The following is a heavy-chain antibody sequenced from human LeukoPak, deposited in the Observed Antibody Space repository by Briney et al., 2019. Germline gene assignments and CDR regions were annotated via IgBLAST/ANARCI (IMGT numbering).Heavy chain of an antibody. CDR1: GFTFRRYA. J-gene: IGHJ4*02. V-gene: IGHV3-30*01. CDR3: ARGKGGPFKY. D-gene: IGHD2-15*01. Sequence: GGSLRLSCAASGFTFRRYAMHWVRQAPGKGLEWVAALSFDETYKFYADSVKGRFIISRDNSNNTLSLEMNSLRTEDTAVYFCARGKGGPFKYWGQGTLVTVSS. CDR2: LSFDETYK.